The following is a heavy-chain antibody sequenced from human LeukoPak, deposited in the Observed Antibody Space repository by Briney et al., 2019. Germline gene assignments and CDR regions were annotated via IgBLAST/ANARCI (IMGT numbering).Heavy chain of an antibody. J-gene: IGHJ4*02. CDR2: IYYSGST. V-gene: IGHV4-59*06. CDR1: GGSISSYY. D-gene: IGHD3-22*01. Sequence: SETLSLTCTVSGGSISSYYWSWIRQHPGKGLEWIGYIYYSGSTYYNPSLKSRVTISVDTSKNQFSLKLSSVTAADTAVYYCARDSHYYDSSGYYYYFDYWGQGTLVTVSS. CDR3: ARDSHYYDSSGYYYYFDY.